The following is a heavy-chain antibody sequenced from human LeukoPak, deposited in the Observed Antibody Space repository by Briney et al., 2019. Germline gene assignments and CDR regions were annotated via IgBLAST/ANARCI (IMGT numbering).Heavy chain of an antibody. CDR3: ARGGSDTAMAHDY. CDR2: ITNDGSST. J-gene: IGHJ4*02. CDR1: GLTFSSHW. D-gene: IGHD5-18*01. V-gene: IGHV3-74*01. Sequence: PGGSLRLSCAASGLTFSSHWMHWVRQAPGKGLVWVSRITNDGSSTTYADSVKGRFTISRDNAKNTLYLQVNSLRAEDTAVYFCARGGSDTAMAHDYWGQGTLVTVSS.